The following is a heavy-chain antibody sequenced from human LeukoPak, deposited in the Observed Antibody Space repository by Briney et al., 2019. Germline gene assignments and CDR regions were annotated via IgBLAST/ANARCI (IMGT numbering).Heavy chain of an antibody. CDR2: IKHSGST. J-gene: IGHJ6*02. CDR3: ARGRVRAARRNNYYYYGMDV. V-gene: IGHV4-34*01. Sequence: PSETLSLTCAVYGASFIGYYWSWIRQPPGKGLEWLGEIKHSGSTNYNPSLKSRFPISVDTSKNQFSLKLSSVTAADTAVYYCARGRVRAARRNNYYYYGMDVWGQGTTVTVSS. CDR1: GASFIGYY. D-gene: IGHD6-6*01.